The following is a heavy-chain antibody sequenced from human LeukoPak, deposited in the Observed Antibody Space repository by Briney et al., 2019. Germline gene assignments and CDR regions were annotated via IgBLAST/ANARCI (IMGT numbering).Heavy chain of an antibody. CDR1: GGSISSSSYY. D-gene: IGHD2-15*01. Sequence: PSETLSLTCTVSGGSISSSSYYWGWIRQPPGKGLEWIGSIYYSGSTYYNPSLKSRVTISVDTSKNQFSLKLSSVTAADTAVYYCARDRSRESGYCSGGSCYSYWFDPWGQGTLVTVSS. J-gene: IGHJ5*02. CDR2: IYYSGST. CDR3: ARDRSRESGYCSGGSCYSYWFDP. V-gene: IGHV4-39*02.